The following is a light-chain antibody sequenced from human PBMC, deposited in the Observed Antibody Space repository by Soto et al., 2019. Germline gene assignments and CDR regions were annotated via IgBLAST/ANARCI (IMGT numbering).Light chain of an antibody. CDR3: QHYDNWPYT. J-gene: IGKJ2*01. CDR1: QRIASN. V-gene: IGKV3-15*01. Sequence: EIVMTQSPATLSVSPGERATLSCRASQRIASNFAWYQQKPGQAPRLLIYGASTRASGIPARFSGSGSGTDFTLTISSLQSEDFAVYYCQHYDNWPYTFGQGTKLEIK. CDR2: GAS.